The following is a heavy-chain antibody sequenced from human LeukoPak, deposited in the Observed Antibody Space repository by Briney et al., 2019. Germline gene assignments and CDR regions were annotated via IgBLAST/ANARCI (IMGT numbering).Heavy chain of an antibody. V-gene: IGHV4-61*01. D-gene: IGHD5-18*01. Sequence: QSSETLSLTCTVSGYSISSGYYWGWIRQPPGKGLEGIAYIYYSGSTNYNPSLKSRVTISVDTSKNQFSLKLSSVTAADTAVYYCARGYSYGYYYFDYWGQGTLVTVSS. J-gene: IGHJ4*02. CDR3: ARGYSYGYYYFDY. CDR2: IYYSGST. CDR1: GYSISSGYY.